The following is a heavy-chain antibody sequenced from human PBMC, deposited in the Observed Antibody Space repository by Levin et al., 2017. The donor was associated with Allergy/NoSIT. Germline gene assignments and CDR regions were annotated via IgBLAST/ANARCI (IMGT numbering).Heavy chain of an antibody. CDR3: ARGPLVVVPVACRPRSYSYYYMDV. CDR2: LNHSGST. D-gene: IGHD2-2*01. V-gene: IGHV4-34*01. CDR1: GGSFSAYY. J-gene: IGHJ6*03. Sequence: SETLSLTCAVYGGSFSAYYWSWIRQPPGKGLEWIGELNHSGSTNYNPSLKSRVDISVDTSKNQFSLKLSSVTAADTAVYYCARGPLVVVPVACRPRSYSYYYMDVWGKGTTVTVSS.